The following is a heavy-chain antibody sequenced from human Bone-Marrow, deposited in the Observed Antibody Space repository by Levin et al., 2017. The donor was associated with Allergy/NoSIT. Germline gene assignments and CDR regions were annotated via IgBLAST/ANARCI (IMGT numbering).Heavy chain of an antibody. V-gene: IGHV3-15*07. CDR1: DFTFTNAW. CDR2: IRSKADGGTT. J-gene: IGHJ4*02. CDR3: ATAPGVWDSSPFDY. Sequence: PGGSLRLSCAASDFTFTNAWMNWVRQAPGKGLEWVGRIRSKADGGTTDYAAPVKGRFTISRDDSKDTVYLQMNSLKTEDTAIYYCATAPGVWDSSPFDYWGQGTLVTVSS. D-gene: IGHD3-22*01.